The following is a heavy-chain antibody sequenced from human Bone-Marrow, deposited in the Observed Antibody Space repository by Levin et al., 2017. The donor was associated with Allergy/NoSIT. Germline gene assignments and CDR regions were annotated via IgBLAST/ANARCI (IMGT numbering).Heavy chain of an antibody. V-gene: IGHV5-51*01. CDR1: GYSFTSYW. J-gene: IGHJ4*02. D-gene: IGHD2-15*01. CDR3: ARPPAYCSGGSCYTVGSDY. CDR2: IYPGDSDT. Sequence: ASVKVSCKGSGYSFTSYWIGWVRQMPGKGLEWMGIIYPGDSDTRYSPSFQGQVTISADKSISTAYLQWSSLKASDTAMYYCARPPAYCSGGSCYTVGSDYWGQGTLVTVSS.